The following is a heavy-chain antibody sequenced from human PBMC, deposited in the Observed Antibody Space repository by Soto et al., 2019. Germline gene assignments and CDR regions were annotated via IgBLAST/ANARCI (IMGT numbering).Heavy chain of an antibody. CDR3: AKDMAAIPVAVDY. Sequence: EVQLLESGGGLVQPGGSLRLSCAASGFTFSSYAMSWVRQAPGKGLEWVSTISGSGGCIYYADSVKGRFTISRDDSKNTLYLQVNSLRAEDTAVYYCAKDMAAIPVAVDYWGQGTLVTVSS. D-gene: IGHD6-19*01. V-gene: IGHV3-23*01. CDR2: ISGSGGCI. J-gene: IGHJ4*02. CDR1: GFTFSSYA.